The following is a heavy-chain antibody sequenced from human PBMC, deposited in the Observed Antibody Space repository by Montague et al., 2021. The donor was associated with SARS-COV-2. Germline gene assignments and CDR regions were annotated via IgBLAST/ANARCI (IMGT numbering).Heavy chain of an antibody. V-gene: IGHV4-34*01. D-gene: IGHD3-10*01. CDR2: INQSGST. CDR3: ARYRRRFAEIYDTYYDYGLNV. Sequence: SETLSLTCAVYGGSFSVHYWTWIRQPPGKGLEWIGQINQSGSTXXXPSXXXRVTISIDTSKNQFSHKMTSMTAADTGVYYCARYRRRFAEIYDTYYDYGLNVWGQGTTVTVFS. J-gene: IGHJ6*02. CDR1: GGSFSVHY.